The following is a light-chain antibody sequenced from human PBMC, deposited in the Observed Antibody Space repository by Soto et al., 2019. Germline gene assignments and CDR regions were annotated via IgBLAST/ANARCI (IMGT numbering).Light chain of an antibody. CDR1: QSIGNW. CDR3: QQYKIYPWT. J-gene: IGKJ1*01. V-gene: IGKV1-5*03. Sequence: IRMTQSPSTQSASIGDRVTITCRASQSIGNWLAWYQQKPGTAPKLLIYEASSLESGVPSIFSGSGSGTEFTLTISGLRPDDFATYYCQQYKIYPWTFGQGTKVEIK. CDR2: EAS.